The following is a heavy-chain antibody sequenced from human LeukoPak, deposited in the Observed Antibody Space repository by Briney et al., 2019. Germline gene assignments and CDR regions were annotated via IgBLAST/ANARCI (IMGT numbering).Heavy chain of an antibody. CDR3: ASGSTVVTSEGSDY. D-gene: IGHD4-23*01. CDR2: IYYSGST. V-gene: IGHV4-31*03. CDR1: GGSISSGGSY. Sequence: SETLSLTCTVCGGSISSGGSYWSWIRQHPGKGLEWIGYIYYSGSTYYNPSLKSRVTISVDTSKNQFSLKLSSVTAADTAVYCCASGSTVVTSEGSDYWGQGTLVTVSS. J-gene: IGHJ4*02.